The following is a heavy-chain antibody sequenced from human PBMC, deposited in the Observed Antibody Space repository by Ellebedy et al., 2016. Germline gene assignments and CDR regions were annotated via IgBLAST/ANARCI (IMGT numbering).Heavy chain of an antibody. CDR1: GFTVSTNY. Sequence: GESLKISCAASGFTVSTNYMKWVRQAPGKGLEWVSLISSSSSYTFYADSVKGRFTISRDNAKNSLYLQMNSVRAEDTAVYYCARGVGSGWFDPWGQGTLVTVSS. J-gene: IGHJ5*02. CDR3: ARGVGSGWFDP. CDR2: ISSSSSYT. D-gene: IGHD2-15*01. V-gene: IGHV3-21*01.